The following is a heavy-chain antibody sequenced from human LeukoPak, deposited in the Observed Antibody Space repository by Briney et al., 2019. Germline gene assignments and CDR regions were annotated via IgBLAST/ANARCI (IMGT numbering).Heavy chain of an antibody. CDR3: ARQPLLYGDSTGFDY. CDR2: IYPGDSDT. J-gene: IGHJ4*02. Sequence: GESLKISCKGSGYSFTSYWIGWVRQMPGKGLEWMGIIYPGDSDTRYSPSFQGQVTISADKSISTAYLQWSSLKASDTAMYYCARQPLLYGDSTGFDYWGQGTLVTVYS. V-gene: IGHV5-51*01. D-gene: IGHD4-17*01. CDR1: GYSFTSYW.